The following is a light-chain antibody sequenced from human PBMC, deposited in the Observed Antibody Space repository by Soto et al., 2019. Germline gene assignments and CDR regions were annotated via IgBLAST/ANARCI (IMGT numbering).Light chain of an antibody. Sequence: EIVMTQSPATLSVSPEERATLSCXXSQSVSSNLAWYQQKPGQAPRLLXYGASTRATGIPARFSGSGSGTEFTLTISSLQSEDFAVYYCQQYNNWPPITFGQGTRLEIK. CDR1: QSVSSN. CDR3: QQYNNWPPIT. V-gene: IGKV3-15*01. CDR2: GAS. J-gene: IGKJ5*01.